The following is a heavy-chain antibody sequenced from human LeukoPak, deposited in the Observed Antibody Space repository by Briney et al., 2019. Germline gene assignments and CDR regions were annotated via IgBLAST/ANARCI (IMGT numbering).Heavy chain of an antibody. CDR3: TRGPPGYCSSTSCYGASYFDY. V-gene: IGHV3-49*02. CDR2: IRSKAYGGTT. Sequence: SWVRQAPGKGLEWVGFIRSKAYGGTTEYAASVKGRFTISRDDSKSIAYLQMNSLKTEDTAVYYCTRGPPGYCSSTSCYGASYFDYWGQGTLVTVSS. D-gene: IGHD2-2*01. J-gene: IGHJ4*02.